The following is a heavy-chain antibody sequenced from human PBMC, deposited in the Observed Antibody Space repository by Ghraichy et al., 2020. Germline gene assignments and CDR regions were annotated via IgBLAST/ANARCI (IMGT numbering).Heavy chain of an antibody. V-gene: IGHV4-34*01. D-gene: IGHD6-13*01. J-gene: IGHJ6*02. CDR3: ARGGWGYSSSWYYYGMDV. CDR1: GGSFSGYY. CDR2: INHSGST. Sequence: SETLSLTCAVYGGSFSGYYWSWIRQPPGKGLEWIGEINHSGSTNYNPSLKSRVTISVDTSKNQFSLKLSSVTAADTAVYYCARGGWGYSSSWYYYGMDVWGQGTTVTVSS.